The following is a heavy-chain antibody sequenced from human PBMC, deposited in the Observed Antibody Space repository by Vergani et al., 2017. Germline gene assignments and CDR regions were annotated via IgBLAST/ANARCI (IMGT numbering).Heavy chain of an antibody. Sequence: QVTLKESGPVLVKPTETLTLPCTVPGISLSNARLGVSWLRQPPGKALEWRAHIFSNDEKSYSTPLKSRLTISKDTSKSQVVLTTTNMDPVDTAAYYCARLRGSSAPRVYYYYMDFWGKGTTVTVSS. J-gene: IGHJ6*03. V-gene: IGHV2-26*01. CDR3: ARLRGSSAPRVYYYYMDF. CDR2: IFSNDEK. CDR1: GISLSNARLG. D-gene: IGHD6-25*01.